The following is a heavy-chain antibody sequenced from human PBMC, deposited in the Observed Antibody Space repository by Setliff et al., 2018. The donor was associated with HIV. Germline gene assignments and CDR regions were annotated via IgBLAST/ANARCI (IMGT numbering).Heavy chain of an antibody. Sequence: LRLSCAASSSYAMSWVRQAPGKGLEWVSSISTGGGFTYYADSVKGRFTISRDNSKNTLYLQMNSLRAEDTAVYYCAREALSRDGYSYFDYWGQGTLVTVSS. V-gene: IGHV3-23*01. D-gene: IGHD5-12*01. J-gene: IGHJ4*02. CDR3: AREALSRDGYSYFDY. CDR1: SSYA. CDR2: ISTGGGFT.